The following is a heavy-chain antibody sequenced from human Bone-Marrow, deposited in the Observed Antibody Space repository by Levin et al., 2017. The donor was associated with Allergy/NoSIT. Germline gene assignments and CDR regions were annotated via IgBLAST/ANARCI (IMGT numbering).Heavy chain of an antibody. CDR3: ARYIRSNHVVYWFDS. V-gene: IGHV4-59*01. CDR1: GGSISSYY. D-gene: IGHD4-11*01. Sequence: SQTLSLTSSVSGGSISSYYWTWIRQPPGKGLEWVGYIHYSGSTNYNPSLKSRVSISIHTSKNQFSLKVSSVTAADTAVYYCARYIRSNHVVYWFDSWSQGTLVTVSS. CDR2: IHYSGST. J-gene: IGHJ5*01.